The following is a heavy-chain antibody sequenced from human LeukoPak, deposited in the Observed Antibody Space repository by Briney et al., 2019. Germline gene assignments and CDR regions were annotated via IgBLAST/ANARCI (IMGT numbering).Heavy chain of an antibody. Sequence: PSETLSLTCTVSGGSISSSSYYWGWIRQPPGKGLEWIGSIYYSGSTYYNPSLKSRVTISVDTSKNQFSLKLSSVTAADTAVYYCARRMKGSVPTTAQYFDYWGQGTLVTVSS. D-gene: IGHD2-2*01. CDR2: IYYSGST. CDR3: ARRMKGSVPTTAQYFDY. V-gene: IGHV4-39*01. J-gene: IGHJ4*02. CDR1: GGSISSSSYY.